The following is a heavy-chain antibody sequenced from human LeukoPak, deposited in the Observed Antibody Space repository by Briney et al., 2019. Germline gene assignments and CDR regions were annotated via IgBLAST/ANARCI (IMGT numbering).Heavy chain of an antibody. Sequence: GGSLRLSCAASGFTFSSYAMSWVRQAPGKGLEWVSAISGSGGSTYYVDSVKGRFTISRDNSKNTLYLQMNSLRAEDTAVYYCAKTPSSWYYFDYWGQGTLVTVSS. CDR1: GFTFSSYA. CDR3: AKTPSSWYYFDY. CDR2: ISGSGGST. J-gene: IGHJ4*02. V-gene: IGHV3-23*01. D-gene: IGHD6-13*01.